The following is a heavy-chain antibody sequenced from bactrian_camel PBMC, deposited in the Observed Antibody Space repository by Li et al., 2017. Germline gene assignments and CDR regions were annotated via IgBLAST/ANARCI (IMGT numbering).Heavy chain of an antibody. CDR3: AAQYTGISGCYATSLAPASFDY. CDR1: VDALSRNC. J-gene: IGHJ4*01. D-gene: IGHD1*01. V-gene: IGHV3S31*01. CDR2: IDTGDGST. Sequence: VQLVESEGGLVQARGSLRLSCRVSVDALSRNCMGWFRQAPGQDREGVAAIDTGDGSTYYLNSVEGRFTISKVNAEKTLYLQMSNLKPEDTGTYYCAAQYTGISGCYATSLAPASFDYWGQGTQVTVS.